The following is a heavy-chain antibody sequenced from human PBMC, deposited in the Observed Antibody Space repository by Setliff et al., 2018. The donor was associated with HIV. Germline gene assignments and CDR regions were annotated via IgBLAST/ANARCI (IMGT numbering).Heavy chain of an antibody. J-gene: IGHJ3*02. CDR2: IDPNGGAT. CDR3: ARAGGGATDQAFDI. D-gene: IGHD2-2*01. Sequence: ASVKVSCKAFGYTFTSYFLHWVRQAPGQGLEWLGIIDPNGGATKNAQKLQGRLTVTTDTSTGTLYMELSNLSSDDSAVYYCARAGGGATDQAFDIGGQGTMVTVSS. V-gene: IGHV1-46*01. CDR1: GYTFTSYF.